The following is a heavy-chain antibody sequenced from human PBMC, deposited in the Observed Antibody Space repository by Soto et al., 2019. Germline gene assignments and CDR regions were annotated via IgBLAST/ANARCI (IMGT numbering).Heavy chain of an antibody. V-gene: IGHV1-18*01. Sequence: ASVKVSCKASGYTFTSYGISWVRQAPGQGLEWMGWISAYNGNTNYAQKLQGRVTMTTDTSTSTAYMELRSLRSDDTAVYYCARDDFASRYYDSSGYYPDYWGQGTLVTVSS. D-gene: IGHD3-22*01. CDR1: GYTFTSYG. CDR2: ISAYNGNT. J-gene: IGHJ4*02. CDR3: ARDDFASRYYDSSGYYPDY.